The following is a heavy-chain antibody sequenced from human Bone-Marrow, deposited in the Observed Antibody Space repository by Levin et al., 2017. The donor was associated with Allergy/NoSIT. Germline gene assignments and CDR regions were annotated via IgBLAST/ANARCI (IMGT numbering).Heavy chain of an antibody. CDR3: AKVLWFGESNYFFDP. CDR1: GGSMNNYF. J-gene: IGHJ5*02. Sequence: SETLSLTCTVSGGSMNNYFWTWIRRPAGKPLEWIGRIYANGDTKYNPSLKSRVSMSIDTSRRSFSLRVTSVTAADTGHYYCAKVLWFGESNYFFDPWGQGALVTVSS. CDR2: IYANGDT. V-gene: IGHV4-4*07. D-gene: IGHD3-10*01.